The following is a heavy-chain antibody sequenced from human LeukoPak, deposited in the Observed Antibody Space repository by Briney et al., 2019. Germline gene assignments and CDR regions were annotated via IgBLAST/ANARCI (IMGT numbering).Heavy chain of an antibody. V-gene: IGHV3-21*01. D-gene: IGHD2-2*02. Sequence: GGSLRLSCAASGFTFTSYTMNWARQSPGKGLEWVSSITGSGNIINYADSVKGRFTISRDNSKNSLYLQLNSLTAEDTAFYYCANSYTDTWFYFDHWGQGTLVTVSS. CDR2: ITGSGNII. CDR1: GFTFTSYT. J-gene: IGHJ4*02. CDR3: ANSYTDTWFYFDH.